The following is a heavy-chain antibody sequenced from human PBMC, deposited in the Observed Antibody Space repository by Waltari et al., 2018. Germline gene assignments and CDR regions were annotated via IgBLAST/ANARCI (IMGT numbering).Heavy chain of an antibody. CDR2: INHSGST. V-gene: IGHV4-34*01. D-gene: IGHD3-3*01. J-gene: IGHJ6*02. CDR3: ARIKSRGLEWGSLYYYYGMDV. CDR1: GGSFSGYY. Sequence: QVQLQQWGAGLLKPSETLSLTCAVYGGSFSGYYWSWIRQPPGKGLEWIGEINHSGSTNYNPSRKSRVTISVDTSKNQFSLKLSSVTAADTAVYYCARIKSRGLEWGSLYYYYGMDVWGQGTTVTVSS.